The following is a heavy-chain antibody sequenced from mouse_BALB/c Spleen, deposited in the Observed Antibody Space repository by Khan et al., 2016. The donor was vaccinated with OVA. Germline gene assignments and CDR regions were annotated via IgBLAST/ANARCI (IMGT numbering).Heavy chain of an antibody. J-gene: IGHJ3*01. D-gene: IGHD2-14*01. V-gene: IGHV1S56*01. Sequence: QVQLQQSGPELVKPGASVRISCKASGYTFTTYYIHWVKQRPGQGLEWIGWIYPGNVNTKYNEKFKGKATLTADKSSSTAYMQLSSLTSEDSAVYFCERDYDRYAFAFWGQGTLVTVSA. CDR3: ERDYDRYAFAF. CDR2: IYPGNVNT. CDR1: GYTFTTYY.